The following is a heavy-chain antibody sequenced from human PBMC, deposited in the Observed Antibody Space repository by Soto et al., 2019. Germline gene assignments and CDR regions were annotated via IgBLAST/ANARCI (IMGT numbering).Heavy chain of an antibody. D-gene: IGHD3-10*01. CDR2: IIPILGIA. Sequence: QVQLVQSGAEVKKPGSSVKVSCKASGGTFSSYTISWVRQAPGQGLEWTGRIIPILGIANYAQKFQGRVTITADKSTSTAYMELSSLRSEDTAVYYCARDLFGSGRSNWFDPWGQGTLVTVSS. V-gene: IGHV1-69*08. CDR3: ARDLFGSGRSNWFDP. J-gene: IGHJ5*02. CDR1: GGTFSSYT.